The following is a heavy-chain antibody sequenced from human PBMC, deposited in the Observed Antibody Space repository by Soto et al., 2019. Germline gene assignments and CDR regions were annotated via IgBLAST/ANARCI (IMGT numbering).Heavy chain of an antibody. V-gene: IGHV3-30*03. J-gene: IGHJ4*02. D-gene: IGHD2-15*01. CDR3: ATNIRGYCSGGSCYSGGYYFDY. Sequence: GGSLRLSCAASGFTFSSYGMHWVRQAPGKGLEWVAVISYDGSNEYFADSVKGRFTISRDNSKNTLYLQMNSLRAEDTAVYYCATNIRGYCSGGSCYSGGYYFDYWGRGTLVTVSS. CDR2: ISYDGSNE. CDR1: GFTFSSYG.